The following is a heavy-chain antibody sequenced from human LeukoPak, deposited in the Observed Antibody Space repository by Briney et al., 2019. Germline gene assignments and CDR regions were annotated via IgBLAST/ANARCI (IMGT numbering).Heavy chain of an antibody. D-gene: IGHD3/OR15-3a*01. V-gene: IGHV3-74*01. Sequence: GGSLRLSCAASGFTFSNYWMHWVRQGPGKGLVWVSHINSDGSDTNYADSVKGRFTISRDNAKNTLYLQKDSLRAEDTAVYYCTREVQHDFGRWGQGTLVTVSS. CDR1: GFTFSNYW. CDR3: TREVQHDFGR. CDR2: INSDGSDT. J-gene: IGHJ4*02.